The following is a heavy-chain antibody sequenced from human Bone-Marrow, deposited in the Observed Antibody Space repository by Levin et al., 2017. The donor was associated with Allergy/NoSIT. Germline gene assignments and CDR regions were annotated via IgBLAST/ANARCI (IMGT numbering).Heavy chain of an antibody. CDR1: GGSFSGYY. D-gene: IGHD4-17*01. V-gene: IGHV4-34*01. CDR3: ARRGYRWTTVTPGGFDY. CDR2: INHSGST. J-gene: IGHJ4*02. Sequence: GSLRLSCAVYGGSFSGYYWSWIRQPPGKGLEWIGEINHSGSTNYNPSLKSRVTISVDTSKNQFSLKLSSVTAADTAVYYCARRGYRWTTVTPGGFDYWGQGTLVTVSS.